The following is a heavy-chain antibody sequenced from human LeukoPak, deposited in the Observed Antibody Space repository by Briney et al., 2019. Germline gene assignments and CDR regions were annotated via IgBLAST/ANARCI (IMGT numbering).Heavy chain of an antibody. V-gene: IGHV4-59*12. Sequence: SETLSLTCTVSGGSISSYYWSWIRQPPGQGLEWIGYIYYSGSTSYNPSLKSRVTISVDTSKNQFSLKLSSMTAADTAVYYCARDLAVAGTWFDYWGQGTLVTVSS. CDR3: ARDLAVAGTWFDY. CDR1: GGSISSYY. CDR2: IYYSGST. J-gene: IGHJ4*02. D-gene: IGHD6-19*01.